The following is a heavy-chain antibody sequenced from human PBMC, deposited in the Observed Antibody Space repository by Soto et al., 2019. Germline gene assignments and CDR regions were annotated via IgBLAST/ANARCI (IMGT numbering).Heavy chain of an antibody. CDR2: IYSRGDT. CDR1: GGSMRSYY. CDR3: AGIGEDVYYGMDV. Sequence: SEPLSLTCSVSGGSMRSYYWNWLRQPAGKGLEWIGRIYSRGDTNYNPSVKSRVTMSVDTSKNKFSLRLNSVTAADTAVYYCAGIGEDVYYGMDVWGQGTTVTVSS. D-gene: IGHD2-21*01. V-gene: IGHV4-4*07. J-gene: IGHJ6*02.